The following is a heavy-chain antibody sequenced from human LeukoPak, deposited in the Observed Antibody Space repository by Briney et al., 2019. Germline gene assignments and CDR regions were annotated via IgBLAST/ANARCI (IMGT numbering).Heavy chain of an antibody. CDR3: ARVLRFLEGPERVWFDP. Sequence: SETLSLTCTVSGGSISSSSYYWGWIRQPPGKGLEWIGSIYYSGSTYYNPSLKSRVTISVDTSKNQFSLKLSSVTAADTAVYYCARVLRFLEGPERVWFDPWGQGTLVTVSS. CDR2: IYYSGST. V-gene: IGHV4-39*07. D-gene: IGHD3-3*01. CDR1: GGSISSSSYY. J-gene: IGHJ5*02.